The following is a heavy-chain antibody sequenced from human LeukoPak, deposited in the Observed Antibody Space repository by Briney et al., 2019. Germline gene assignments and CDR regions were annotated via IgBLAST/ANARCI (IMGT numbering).Heavy chain of an antibody. J-gene: IGHJ4*02. D-gene: IGHD3-10*01. Sequence: SSVKVSCKASGYTFTGYYMHWVRQAPGQGLEWMGWINPNSDGANYAQKFQGRVTMTRDTSISTANMKLSRLRSDVKDVYNCARLDSMVQGARPYWGQGTLVTVSS. CDR2: INPNSDGA. CDR3: ARLDSMVQGARPY. V-gene: IGHV1-2*02. CDR1: GYTFTGYY.